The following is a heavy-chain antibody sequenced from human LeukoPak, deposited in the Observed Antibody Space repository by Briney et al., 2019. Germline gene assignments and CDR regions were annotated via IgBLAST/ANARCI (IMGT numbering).Heavy chain of an antibody. D-gene: IGHD6-19*01. J-gene: IGHJ4*02. Sequence: GGSLRLSCAASGFTFSSYGMHWVRQATGKGLEWVSAIGTAGDTYYPGSVKGRFTISRENAKNSLYLQMNSLRAGDTAVYYCARGGQWLVSGVGLDYWGQGTLVTVSS. V-gene: IGHV3-13*01. CDR2: IGTAGDT. CDR1: GFTFSSYG. CDR3: ARGGQWLVSGVGLDY.